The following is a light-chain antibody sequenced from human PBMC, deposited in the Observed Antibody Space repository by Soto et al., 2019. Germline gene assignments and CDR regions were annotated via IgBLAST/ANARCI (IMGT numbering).Light chain of an antibody. CDR3: RQYGSSPWT. CDR2: GAS. V-gene: IGKV3-20*01. J-gene: IGKJ1*01. CDR1: QSVTRSS. Sequence: ESVLTQSPGTLSLSPGVRATLSCRASQSVTRSSFAWYQQKPGQAPRLLIYGASSRATGIPDRFSCSGSGTHFTHDVSRLEPEDFAMYYCRQYGSSPWTFGQGTKVEIK.